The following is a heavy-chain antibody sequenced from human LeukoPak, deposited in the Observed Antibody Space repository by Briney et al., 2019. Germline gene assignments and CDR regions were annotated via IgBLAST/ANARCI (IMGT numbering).Heavy chain of an antibody. Sequence: SETLSLTCSVSGGSVRSDTSHWSWIRQPPGKGLEWIGYIYYTGNTNYKSSLKSRVTISLDKSKNQFSLELTPVTAADTAVYYCARNRGWYATDVWGQGTAVTVSS. CDR3: ARNRGWYATDV. CDR1: GGSVRSDTSH. CDR2: IYYTGNT. J-gene: IGHJ6*02. V-gene: IGHV4-61*01. D-gene: IGHD6-19*01.